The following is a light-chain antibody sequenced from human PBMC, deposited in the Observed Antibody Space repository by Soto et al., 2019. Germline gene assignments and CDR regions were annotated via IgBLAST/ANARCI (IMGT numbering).Light chain of an antibody. J-gene: IGKJ1*01. Sequence: DIQMTQSPSTLSASDGDRVTITCRASQSVSNWLAWYQQKPGKAPNLLIYDASSLESGVPSRFSGSGSGTEFTLTISSLQPDDFATYSCQQYTPNSRTFGQGTKVEIK. CDR1: QSVSNW. CDR2: DAS. V-gene: IGKV1-5*01. CDR3: QQYTPNSRT.